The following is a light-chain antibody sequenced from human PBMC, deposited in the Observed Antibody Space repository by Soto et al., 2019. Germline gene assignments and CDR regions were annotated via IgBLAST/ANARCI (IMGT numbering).Light chain of an antibody. CDR2: DAS. CDR3: QQRTNWPA. Sequence: EILFTQSPVTLSLSPGERATLYCRASQNVRSYLAWYQQKPGQAPRLLIYDASNRATGVPARLSGSGSGTDFTLTIRSLEPEDFAVYYCQQRTNWPAFGQGTRLEIK. J-gene: IGKJ5*01. CDR1: QNVRSY. V-gene: IGKV3-11*01.